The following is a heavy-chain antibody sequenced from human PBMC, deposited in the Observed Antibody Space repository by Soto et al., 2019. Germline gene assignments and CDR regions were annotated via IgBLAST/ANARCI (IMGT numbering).Heavy chain of an antibody. Sequence: PSETLSLTCTVSGGSVSSGSFYWSWIRQPPGKGLEWIGNIYYSGSSNYNPSLKSRVTISVDTSKNQFSLKLSSVTAADTAVYYCAIEKIRSGNSRDYDRAVWGQGNTVTVSS. CDR2: IYYSGSS. V-gene: IGHV4-61*01. CDR1: GGSVSSGSFY. J-gene: IGHJ6*02. CDR3: AIEKIRSGNSRDYDRAV. D-gene: IGHD3-3*01.